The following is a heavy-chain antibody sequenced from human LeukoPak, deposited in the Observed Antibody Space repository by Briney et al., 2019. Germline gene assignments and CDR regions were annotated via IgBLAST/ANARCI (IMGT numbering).Heavy chain of an antibody. V-gene: IGHV4-59*01. CDR3: AGGYDYVWGCDYYFDY. CDR1: GGSITNYY. CDR2: IHYSGST. D-gene: IGHD3-16*01. J-gene: IGHJ4*02. Sequence: AETLSLTCTVSGGSITNYYWSWIRQPPGQGLEWIGYIHYSGSTKNKSSLKSRVTISVVTSKNHFSLQLNSVTAADTAVYYCAGGYDYVWGCDYYFDYWGQGNLVTVSS.